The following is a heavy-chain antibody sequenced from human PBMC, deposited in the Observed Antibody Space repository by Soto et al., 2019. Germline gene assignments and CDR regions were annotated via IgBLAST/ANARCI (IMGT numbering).Heavy chain of an antibody. D-gene: IGHD5-12*01. V-gene: IGHV3-33*01. CDR2: IWYDGSNK. CDR3: ARSTGYGPTPLAIYYYYMDV. J-gene: IGHJ6*03. CDR1: GFTFSSYG. Sequence: GGSLRLSCAASGFTFSSYGMHWVRQAPGKGLEWVAVIWYDGSNKYYADSVKGRFTISRDNSKNTLYLQMNSLRAEDTAVYYCARSTGYGPTPLAIYYYYMDVWGKGTTVTVSS.